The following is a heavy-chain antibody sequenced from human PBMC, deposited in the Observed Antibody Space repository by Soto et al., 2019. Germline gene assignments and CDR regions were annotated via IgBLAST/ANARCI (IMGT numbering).Heavy chain of an antibody. CDR2: ISTYNGDT. V-gene: IGHV1-18*01. D-gene: IGHD1-26*01. J-gene: IGHJ6*02. CDR1: GYTFTTSG. Sequence: QVQLVQSGPEVRKPGASVKVSCEASGYTFTTSGISWVRQVPGQGLEWMGWISTYNGDTNSAQNFQCRVLMTAVTATSTAYMELMSLKSDVTALYYFVSQGSWPHYFYGLDVWGQGTTVTVSS. CDR3: VSQGSWPHYFYGLDV.